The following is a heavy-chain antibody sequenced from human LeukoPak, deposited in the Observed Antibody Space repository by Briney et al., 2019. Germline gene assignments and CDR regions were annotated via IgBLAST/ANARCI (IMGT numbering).Heavy chain of an antibody. CDR3: ARGIVVYGMDV. D-gene: IGHD2-21*01. CDR1: GGFISSYY. CDR2: TYYSGST. Sequence: SETLSLTCTVSGGFISSYYWSWIRQPPGKGLEWIGYTYYSGSTNYNPSLKSRVTISVDTSKNQFSLKLSSVTAADTAVYYCARGIVVYGMDVWGQGTTVTVSS. J-gene: IGHJ6*02. V-gene: IGHV4-59*01.